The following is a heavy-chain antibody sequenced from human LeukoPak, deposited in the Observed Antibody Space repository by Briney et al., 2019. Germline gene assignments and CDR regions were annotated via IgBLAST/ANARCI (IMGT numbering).Heavy chain of an antibody. CDR1: GYTFTTYG. V-gene: IGHV1-18*01. Sequence: GESLKISCKASGYTFTTYGISWVRQAPGQGLEWMGWISAYNGNTKYAQKFQGRVTMTTDTSTSTAYMELRSLRSDDTAVYYCARDPPHSSGPNSPCFEYWGQGTLVTVAS. CDR2: ISAYNGNT. D-gene: IGHD6-19*01. J-gene: IGHJ4*02. CDR3: ARDPPHSSGPNSPCFEY.